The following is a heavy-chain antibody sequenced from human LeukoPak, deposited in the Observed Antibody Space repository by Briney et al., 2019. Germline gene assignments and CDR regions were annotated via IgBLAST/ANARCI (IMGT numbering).Heavy chain of an antibody. D-gene: IGHD3-22*01. CDR1: GFTVSSNY. Sequence: GGSLRLSCAASGFTVSSNYMSWVRQAPGKGLEWVSVIYSGGSTYYADSVKGRFTISRDNSKNTLYLQMNSLRAEDTAVYYCASGILHTDYYYDSSGRRGYYFDYWGQGTLVTVSS. CDR2: IYSGGST. V-gene: IGHV3-53*01. CDR3: ASGILHTDYYYDSSGRRGYYFDY. J-gene: IGHJ4*02.